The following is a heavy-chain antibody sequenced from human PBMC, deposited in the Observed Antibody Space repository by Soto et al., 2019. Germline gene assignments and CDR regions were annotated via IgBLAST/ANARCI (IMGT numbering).Heavy chain of an antibody. V-gene: IGHV3-23*01. CDR2: ISGSGGST. J-gene: IGHJ4*02. Sequence: PGGSLRLSCAASGFTFSSYAMSWVRQAPGKGLEWVSAISGSGGSTYYADSVKGRFTISRDNSKNSLYLQINSLRAEDTAVYYCARQHSGSYYFDYWGQGTPVTVPQ. D-gene: IGHD1-26*01. CDR3: ARQHSGSYYFDY. CDR1: GFTFSSYA.